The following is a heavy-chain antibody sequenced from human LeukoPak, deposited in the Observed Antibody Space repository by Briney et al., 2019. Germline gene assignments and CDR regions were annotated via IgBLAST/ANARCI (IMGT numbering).Heavy chain of an antibody. Sequence: ASLKVSCEGSGYMFDVFYMHWVRQGPRQGLEWMGWIDPNNGETVYAQEFQGRVTMTRDTSIATAYMELTSLTFDDSAVYHCVTSGGLRSNTLSVWGQGTKVTVSS. CDR1: GYMFDVFY. J-gene: IGHJ3*01. V-gene: IGHV1-2*02. D-gene: IGHD2-15*01. CDR3: VTSGGLRSNTLSV. CDR2: IDPNNGET.